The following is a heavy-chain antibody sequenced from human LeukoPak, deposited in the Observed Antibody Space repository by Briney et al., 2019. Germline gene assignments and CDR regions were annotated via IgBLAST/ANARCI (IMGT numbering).Heavy chain of an antibody. CDR2: ISGGGT. Sequence: GGSLRFSCAVSGFTFSGYTMSWVRQAPGKGLEWVSAISGGGTSVKGRLSISRDNSKSTLYLQMNSLRAEDTAVYYCAKAIRGWYAFDYWGQGTLVTVSS. V-gene: IGHV3-23*02. CDR3: AKAIRGWYAFDY. J-gene: IGHJ4*02. CDR1: GFTFSGYT. D-gene: IGHD6-19*01.